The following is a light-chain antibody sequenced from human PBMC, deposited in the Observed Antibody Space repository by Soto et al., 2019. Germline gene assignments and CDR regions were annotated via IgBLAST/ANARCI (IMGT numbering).Light chain of an antibody. CDR1: DSNIGNDH. Sequence: QSVLTQPPSVSAAPGQTVTISCSGSDSNIGNDHVSWYQQFPGTAPKLLIYENNKRPSGIPDRFSGSKSGTSATLDITGRQTGDEADYYCGTWDSGLSAGVIGGGTKLPS. CDR3: GTWDSGLSAGV. V-gene: IGLV1-51*02. J-gene: IGLJ3*02. CDR2: ENN.